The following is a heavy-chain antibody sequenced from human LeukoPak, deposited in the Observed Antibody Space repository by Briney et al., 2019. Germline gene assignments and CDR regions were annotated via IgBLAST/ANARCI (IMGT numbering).Heavy chain of an antibody. Sequence: GGSLRLSCAASGFTFSSYWMNWMRQAPGKGLEWVANIKYDGNEEYYVDSVKGRFTISRDNAKNSLYLQLNSLRVEDTAVYYCKSGGAAPGSFDYWGQGTLVTVSP. D-gene: IGHD1-1*01. J-gene: IGHJ4*02. CDR2: IKYDGNEE. V-gene: IGHV3-7*01. CDR1: GFTFSSYW. CDR3: KSGGAAPGSFDY.